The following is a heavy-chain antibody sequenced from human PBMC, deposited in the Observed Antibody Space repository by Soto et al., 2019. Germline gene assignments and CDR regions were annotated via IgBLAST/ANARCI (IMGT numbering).Heavy chain of an antibody. J-gene: IGHJ4*02. V-gene: IGHV3-30-3*01. D-gene: IGHD3-3*01. CDR3: ARDIWSRRTLGLADY. Sequence: QVQLVESGGDVVQPGTSLRLSCVASGFTLSGHAMHWVRQAPGEGLEWLAIIEADGNREYYADSVKGRFTISRDNSRNTLHLQLNSLIVEDTAIYYWARDIWSRRTLGLADYWGQGTLVTVSS. CDR2: IEADGNRE. CDR1: GFTLSGHA.